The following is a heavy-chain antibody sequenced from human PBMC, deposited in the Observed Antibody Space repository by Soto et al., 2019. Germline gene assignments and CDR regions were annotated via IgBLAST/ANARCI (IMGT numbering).Heavy chain of an antibody. Sequence: GGSLRLSCAASGFTFSSYAMHWVRQAPGKGLEWVAVISHDGSNKYYADSVKGRFTISRDNSKNTLYLQMNSLRAEDTAVYYCARDSRGSYYYYGMDVWGQGTTVTVSS. CDR2: ISHDGSNK. V-gene: IGHV3-30-3*01. D-gene: IGHD1-26*01. CDR1: GFTFSSYA. CDR3: ARDSRGSYYYYGMDV. J-gene: IGHJ6*02.